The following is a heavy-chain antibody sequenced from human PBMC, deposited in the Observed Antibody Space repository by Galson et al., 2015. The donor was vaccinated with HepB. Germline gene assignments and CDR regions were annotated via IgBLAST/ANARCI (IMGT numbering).Heavy chain of an antibody. CDR1: GFNFNGYA. D-gene: IGHD1-14*01. Sequence: SLRLSCAASGFNFNGYAMSWVRQPPGKGPEWVSGISGSGSNTFYADSVKGRFTVSRDNSKNTVYLHMSGLRLEDTATYYCAKAFEGMGTLDHWGDGTLVTVSS. CDR2: ISGSGSNT. J-gene: IGHJ4*01. CDR3: AKAFEGMGTLDH. V-gene: IGHV3-23*01.